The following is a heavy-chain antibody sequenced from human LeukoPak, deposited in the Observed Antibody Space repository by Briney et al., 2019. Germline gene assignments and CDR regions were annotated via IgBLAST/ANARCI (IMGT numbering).Heavy chain of an antibody. CDR3: ARQGGDTHASSFDS. J-gene: IGHJ4*02. Sequence: GESLKISCEGSGYSFSTYWIAWVRQMPGKGLEWMGIIYPGDSETRYSPSFAGQVTISADKSISTAYLQWSSLKASDTAMYYWARQGGDTHASSFDSWGQGSLVTVSS. V-gene: IGHV5-51*01. CDR1: GYSFSTYW. CDR2: IYPGDSET. D-gene: IGHD3-16*01.